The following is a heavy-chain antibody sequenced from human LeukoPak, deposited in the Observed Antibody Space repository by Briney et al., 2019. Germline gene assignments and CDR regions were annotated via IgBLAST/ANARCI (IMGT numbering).Heavy chain of an antibody. J-gene: IGHJ3*02. CDR1: GGSISSYY. CDR2: IYYSGST. V-gene: IGHV4-59*12. Sequence: SGPTLVKPSGTLSLTCTVSGGSISSYYWSWIRQPPGKGLEWIGYIYYSGSTYYNPSLKSRVTISVDTSKNQFSLKLSSVTAADTAVYYCAREDDYGGNSGAFDIWGQGTMVTVSS. CDR3: AREDDYGGNSGAFDI. D-gene: IGHD4-17*01.